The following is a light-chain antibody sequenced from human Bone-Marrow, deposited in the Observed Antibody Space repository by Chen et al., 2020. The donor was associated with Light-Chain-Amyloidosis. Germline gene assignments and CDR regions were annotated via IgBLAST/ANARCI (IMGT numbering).Light chain of an antibody. Sequence: SYVLTQPSSVSVAPGKTATIACGRNNLGSTSVHWYQQTPGQAPLLVVYDDSDRPSGTLERLSGSNSGNATTLTSSRVEAGDEADYYYQVWDRSSDRPVFGGGTKLTVL. CDR1: NLGSTS. J-gene: IGLJ3*02. CDR3: QVWDRSSDRPV. V-gene: IGLV3-21*03. CDR2: DDS.